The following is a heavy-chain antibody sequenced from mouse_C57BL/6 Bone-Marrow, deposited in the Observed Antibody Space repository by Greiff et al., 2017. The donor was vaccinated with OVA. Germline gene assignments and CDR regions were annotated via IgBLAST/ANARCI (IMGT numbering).Heavy chain of an antibody. J-gene: IGHJ2*01. V-gene: IGHV1-69*01. CDR3: ARRGDGNYEDY. D-gene: IGHD2-1*01. CDR2: IDPSDSYT. Sequence: VKLQQPGAELVMPGASVKLSCKASGYTFTSYWMHWVKQRPGQGLEWIGEIDPSDSYTNYNQKFKGKSTLTVDKSSSTAYMQLSSLTSEDAAVYYCARRGDGNYEDYWGQGTTLTVSS. CDR1: GYTFTSYW.